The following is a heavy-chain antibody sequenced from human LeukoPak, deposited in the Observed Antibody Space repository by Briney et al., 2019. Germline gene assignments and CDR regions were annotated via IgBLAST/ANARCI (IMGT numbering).Heavy chain of an antibody. CDR1: GFTFSSYS. CDR3: ATDPWYYYGSNPDY. Sequence: GGSLRLSCAASGFTFSSYSMNWVRQAPGKGLEWMGGFDPEDGETIYAQKFQGRVNMTEDTSTDTAYMELSSLRSEDTAVYYCATDPWYYYGSNPDYWGQGTLVTVSS. CDR2: FDPEDGET. D-gene: IGHD3-10*01. V-gene: IGHV1-24*01. J-gene: IGHJ4*02.